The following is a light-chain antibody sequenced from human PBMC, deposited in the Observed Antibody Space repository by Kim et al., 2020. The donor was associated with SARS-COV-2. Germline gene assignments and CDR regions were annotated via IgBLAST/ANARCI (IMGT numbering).Light chain of an antibody. CDR1: QSLLYRSSNKNF. CDR2: WAS. CDR3: QQYYAIPRT. V-gene: IGKV4-1*01. Sequence: ATINFRSSQSLLYRSSNKNFLSWYQLKPGQPPRLLIYWASTRESGVPDRFSGGGSGTEFTLSISSLQAEDVAVYYCQQYYAIPRTFGQGTKVDIK. J-gene: IGKJ1*01.